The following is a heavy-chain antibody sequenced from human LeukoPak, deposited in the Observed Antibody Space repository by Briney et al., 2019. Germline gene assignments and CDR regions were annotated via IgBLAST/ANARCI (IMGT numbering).Heavy chain of an antibody. V-gene: IGHV1-8*02. CDR1: GYTFTDDY. CDR2: MNPNSGNT. CDR3: ARDNSVEDTAWWFDP. Sequence: ASVKVSCKASGYTFTDDYIHWVRQAPGQGLEWMGWMNPNSGNTGYAQKFQGRVTMTRDMSTSTDYMELSSLRSEDTAVYYCARDNSVEDTAWWFDPWGQGTLVTVSS. D-gene: IGHD4-23*01. J-gene: IGHJ5*02.